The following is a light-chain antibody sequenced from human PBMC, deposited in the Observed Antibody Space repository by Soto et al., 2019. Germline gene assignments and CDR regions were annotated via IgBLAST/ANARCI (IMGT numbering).Light chain of an antibody. V-gene: IGKV2-30*01. J-gene: IGKJ1*01. CDR1: QSLVFSDGNTH. CDR2: EVS. Sequence: DIVLTQSPLSLPVTLGQPASISCRSSQSLVFSDGNTHLSWFHQRPGQSPRRLIYEVSNRDSGVPDRFSGSGSVTDFTLRISRVEAEDVGLYYCMQGTDWVWTFGQGTKVEIK. CDR3: MQGTDWVWT.